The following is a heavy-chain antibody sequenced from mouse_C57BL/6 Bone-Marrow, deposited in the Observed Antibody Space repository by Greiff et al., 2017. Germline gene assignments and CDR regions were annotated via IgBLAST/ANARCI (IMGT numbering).Heavy chain of an antibody. CDR2: IYPGDGDT. J-gene: IGHJ4*01. CDR3: APNWPYAMDY. V-gene: IGHV1-82*01. CDR1: GYAFSSSW. D-gene: IGHD4-1*02. Sequence: QVQLKESGPELVKPGASVKISCKASGYAFSSSWMNWVKQRPGKGLEWIGRIYPGDGDTNYNGKFKGKATLTADKSSSTAYMQLSSLTSEDSAVYFCAPNWPYAMDYWGQGTSVTVSS.